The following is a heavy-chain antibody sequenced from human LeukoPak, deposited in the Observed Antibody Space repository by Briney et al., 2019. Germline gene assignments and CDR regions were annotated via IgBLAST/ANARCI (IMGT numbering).Heavy chain of an antibody. CDR1: GDTFNSYA. CDR3: ARESGSEPFDY. Sequence: ASVKVSCKASGDTFNSYAISWVRQAPGQGLEWMGRIVPLVDRTDYAQKFQGRVMISADKSTATAYMEVSSLRSEDTAVYFCARESGSEPFDYWGQGTLVTVSS. V-gene: IGHV1-69*04. D-gene: IGHD1-26*01. CDR2: IVPLVDRT. J-gene: IGHJ4*02.